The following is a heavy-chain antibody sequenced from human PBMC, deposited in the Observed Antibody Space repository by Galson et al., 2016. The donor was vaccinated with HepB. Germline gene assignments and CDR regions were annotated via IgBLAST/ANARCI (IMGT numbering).Heavy chain of an antibody. J-gene: IGHJ6*02. V-gene: IGHV3-48*02. Sequence: SLRLSCAASGFSFSTYSMNWVRQAPGKELEWVSYISGGSGSIDYADSVKGRFTIFRDNAKLSLYLQMNSLRDGDTAVYYCARDNLGSYYYGMDVWGQGTTVIVSS. CDR3: ARDNLGSYYYGMDV. CDR1: GFSFSTYS. CDR2: ISGGSGSI. D-gene: IGHD1-26*01.